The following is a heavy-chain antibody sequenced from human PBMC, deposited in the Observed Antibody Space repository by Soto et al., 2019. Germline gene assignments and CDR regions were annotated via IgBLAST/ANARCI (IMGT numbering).Heavy chain of an antibody. CDR1: GVTFTRYS. Sequence: GGSLRLSCAASGVTFTRYSMNWVRQAPGKGLEWVSSISSTTNYIYYGDSMKGRFTISRDNAKNSLYLEMNSLRAEDTAVYYCARESEDLTSNFDYWGQGTLVTVSS. CDR3: ARESEDLTSNFDY. V-gene: IGHV3-21*06. J-gene: IGHJ4*02. CDR2: ISSTTNYI.